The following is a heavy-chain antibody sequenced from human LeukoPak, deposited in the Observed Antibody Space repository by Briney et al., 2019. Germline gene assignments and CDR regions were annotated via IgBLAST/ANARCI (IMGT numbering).Heavy chain of an antibody. CDR3: ARVVTSRVTFVY. J-gene: IGHJ4*02. D-gene: IGHD5-18*01. CDR2: IIPIFGTA. CDR1: GGTFSSYA. V-gene: IGHV1-69*06. Sequence: GASVKVSCKASGGTFSSYAISWVRQAPGQGLEWMGGIIPIFGTANYAQKFQDRVTITADKSTSTAYMELSSLRSEDTAVYYCARVVTSRVTFVYWGQGTLVTVSS.